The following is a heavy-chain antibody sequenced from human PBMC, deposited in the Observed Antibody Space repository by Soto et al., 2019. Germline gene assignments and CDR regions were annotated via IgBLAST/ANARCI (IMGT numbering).Heavy chain of an antibody. V-gene: IGHV4-59*01. Sequence: SETLSLTCTVSGGSITSSYWSWIRRPPGKGLEWIAYIYDTGISGYTPSTSYNPSLKSRVTMSVDTSKSQFSLKLTSVTAADTAVYYCARVAGYSPFMSGRVDAFDIWGQGTMVTVSS. CDR1: GGSITSSY. D-gene: IGHD6-19*01. CDR3: ARVAGYSPFMSGRVDAFDI. CDR2: IYDTGISGYTPST. J-gene: IGHJ3*02.